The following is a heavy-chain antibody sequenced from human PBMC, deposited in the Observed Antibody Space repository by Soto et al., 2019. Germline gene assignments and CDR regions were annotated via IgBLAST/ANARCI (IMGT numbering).Heavy chain of an antibody. CDR2: IYYSGST. V-gene: IGHV4-59*01. CDR1: GGSISSYF. J-gene: IGHJ3*02. Sequence: PSETPSLTCSVSGGSISSYFWSWIRQPPGKGLEWIGYIYYSGSTNYNPSLKSRVTISLGTSKNQFSLQLSSVTAADTAVYYCARDSRRFGESSPDTFHIWGQGTMVT. CDR3: ARDSRRFGESSPDTFHI. D-gene: IGHD3-10*01.